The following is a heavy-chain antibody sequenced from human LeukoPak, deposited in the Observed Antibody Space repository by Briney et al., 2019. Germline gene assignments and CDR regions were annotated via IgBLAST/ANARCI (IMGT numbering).Heavy chain of an antibody. J-gene: IGHJ4*02. Sequence: AGGSLRLSCAASGFTFSSYAMSWVRQAPGKGLEWVSAISGSGGSTYYADSVKGWFTISRDNSKNTLYLQMNSLRAEDTAVYYCAKDEAWTKYGSGSYPDDYWGQGTLVTVSS. D-gene: IGHD3-10*01. CDR3: AKDEAWTKYGSGSYPDDY. CDR2: ISGSGGST. V-gene: IGHV3-23*01. CDR1: GFTFSSYA.